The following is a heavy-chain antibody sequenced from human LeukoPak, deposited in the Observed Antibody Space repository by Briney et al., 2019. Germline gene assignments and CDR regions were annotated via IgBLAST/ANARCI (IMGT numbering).Heavy chain of an antibody. J-gene: IGHJ3*02. CDR3: ASSGSSGYYDAFDI. CDR2: ISSSSSTI. D-gene: IGHD3-22*01. V-gene: IGHV3-48*03. Sequence: GGSLRLSCAASGFTFSSYEMYWVRQAPGKGLEWVSYISSSSSTIYYADSVKGRFTISRDNARNSLYLQMNSLRADDTAVYYCASSGSSGYYDAFDIWGQGTMVTVSS. CDR1: GFTFSSYE.